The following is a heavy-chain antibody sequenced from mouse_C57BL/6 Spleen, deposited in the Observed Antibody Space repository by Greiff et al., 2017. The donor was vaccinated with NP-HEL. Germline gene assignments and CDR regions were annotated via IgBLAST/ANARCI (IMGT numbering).Heavy chain of an antibody. J-gene: IGHJ2*01. Sequence: QVTLKVSGPGILQSSQTLSLTCSFSGFSLSTSGMGVSWIRQPSGKGLEWLAHIYWDDDKRYNPSLKSGLTISVDTSRNQVFLQISSVNTADAAAYYCARRAPVLYGLDYWGQGTTLTVSS. D-gene: IGHD1-1*01. CDR1: GFSLSTSGMG. CDR2: IYWDDDK. V-gene: IGHV8-12*01. CDR3: ARRAPVLYGLDY.